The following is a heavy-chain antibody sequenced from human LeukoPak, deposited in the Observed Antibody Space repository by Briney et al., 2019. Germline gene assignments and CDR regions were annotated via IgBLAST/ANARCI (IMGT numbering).Heavy chain of an antibody. CDR1: GYSISSGYF. CDR3: ARGGGVRTGSGWRPGNWFDP. J-gene: IGHJ5*02. Sequence: SETLSLTCSVSGYSISSGYFWGWIRQPPGKGLEWIGIIHSGESPYYSPSLESRISISIDTSKNQFSLKSNSVTAADTAVYYCARGGGVRTGSGWRPGNWFDPWGQGTLVIVSS. D-gene: IGHD6-19*01. CDR2: IHSGESP. V-gene: IGHV4-38-2*02.